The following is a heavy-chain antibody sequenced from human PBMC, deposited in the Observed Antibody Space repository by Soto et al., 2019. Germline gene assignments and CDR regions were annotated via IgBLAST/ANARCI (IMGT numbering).Heavy chain of an antibody. D-gene: IGHD2-15*01. V-gene: IGHV3-74*01. CDR3: AREVAPHALPPSSLMDV. Sequence: GGSLRLSCAASGFAISSHWMHWVRRAPGKGLVWVSRINSDGSSSSYAESVKGRFTISRDNAKNTLYLQMNSLRAEDTALYYCAREVAPHALPPSSLMDVWGQGTTVTVSS. J-gene: IGHJ6*02. CDR2: INSDGSSS. CDR1: GFAISSHW.